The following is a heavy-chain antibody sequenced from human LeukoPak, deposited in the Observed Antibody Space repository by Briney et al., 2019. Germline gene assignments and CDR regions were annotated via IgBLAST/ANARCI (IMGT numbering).Heavy chain of an antibody. D-gene: IGHD3-10*01. CDR2: ISSSSSTI. Sequence: GGSLRLSCAASGFTFSSYEMNWVRQAPGKGLQWVSYISSSSSTIYYADSVKGRFTIARENAKNSLYLQMNSLRADDTAVYYCARALWFGETFPAYWGQGTLVTVSS. CDR1: GFTFSSYE. J-gene: IGHJ4*02. CDR3: ARALWFGETFPAY. V-gene: IGHV3-48*03.